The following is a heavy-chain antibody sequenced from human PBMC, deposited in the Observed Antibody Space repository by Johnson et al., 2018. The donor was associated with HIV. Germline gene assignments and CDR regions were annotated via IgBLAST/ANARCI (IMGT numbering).Heavy chain of an antibody. D-gene: IGHD5-18*01. J-gene: IGHJ3*02. CDR1: GFTFSNYA. Sequence: QVQLVESGGGVVQPGRSLRLSCAASGFTFSNYAIHWVRQAPGKGLEWVSVIYYGGSTYYADSVKGRFTISRDNAKNSLYLQMNSLRAEDTALYYCARVKGYGIPNAFDIWGQGTMVTVSS. CDR2: IYYGGST. CDR3: ARVKGYGIPNAFDI. V-gene: IGHV3-NL1*01.